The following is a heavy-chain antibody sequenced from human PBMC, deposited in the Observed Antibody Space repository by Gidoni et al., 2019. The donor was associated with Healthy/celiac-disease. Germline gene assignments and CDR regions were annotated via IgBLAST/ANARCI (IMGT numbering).Heavy chain of an antibody. CDR3: ARVRIDLDYDILTGYMQGLKNWFDP. J-gene: IGHJ5*02. CDR1: GYTFTSYG. D-gene: IGHD3-9*01. Sequence: QVQLVQSGAEVKKPGASVKVSCKASGYTFTSYGISWVRQASGQGLEWMGWISAYNGNTNYAQKLQGRVTMTTDTSTSTAYMELRSLRSDDTAVYYCARVRIDLDYDILTGYMQGLKNWFDPWGQGTLVTVSS. CDR2: ISAYNGNT. V-gene: IGHV1-18*01.